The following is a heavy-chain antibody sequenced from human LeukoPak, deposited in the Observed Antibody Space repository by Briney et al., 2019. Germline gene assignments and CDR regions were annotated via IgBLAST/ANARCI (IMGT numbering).Heavy chain of an antibody. CDR1: GLTFSNAW. J-gene: IGHJ4*02. V-gene: IGHV3-30*02. CDR2: IRYDGSNK. D-gene: IGHD5-12*01. CDR3: GATTIGY. Sequence: GGSLRLSCVASGLTFSNAWMSWVRQAPGKGLEWVAFIRYDGSNKYYADSVKGRFTISRDNSKNTLYLQMNSLRAEDTAVYYCGATTIGYWGQGTLVTVSS.